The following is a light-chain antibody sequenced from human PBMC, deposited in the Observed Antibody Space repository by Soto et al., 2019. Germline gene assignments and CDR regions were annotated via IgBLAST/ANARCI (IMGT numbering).Light chain of an antibody. CDR2: LGD. J-gene: IGLJ1*01. CDR3: AAWDYNLNAYV. Sequence: QSVLTQPPSASSTPGQTVTISCSGSTSNIGTFYVYWYQHLPGTAPKLLIYLGDQRASGVSDRFSGSKSGTSASLAINGLRSDDEADYYCAAWDYNLNAYVFGSGTKLTVL. CDR1: TSNIGTFY. V-gene: IGLV1-47*02.